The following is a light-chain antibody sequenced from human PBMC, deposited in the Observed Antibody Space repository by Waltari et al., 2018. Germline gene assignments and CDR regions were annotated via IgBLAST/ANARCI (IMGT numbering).Light chain of an antibody. CDR3: YSTDSSDTHRV. CDR1: PLPQKY. J-gene: IGLJ3*02. V-gene: IGLV3-10*01. Sequence: SYELTQPPSVSVSPGQAARITCSGDPLPQKYAYWYQQKPGQAPLLVIYEDSKRPPGIPERFSGSSSGTTATLTLSGAQVEDEGDYYCYSTDSSDTHRVFGGGTKLTVL. CDR2: EDS.